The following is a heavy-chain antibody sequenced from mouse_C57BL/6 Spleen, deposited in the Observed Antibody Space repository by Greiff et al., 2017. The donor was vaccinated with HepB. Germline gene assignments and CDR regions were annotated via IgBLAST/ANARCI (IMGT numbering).Heavy chain of an antibody. CDR1: GYTFTSYG. J-gene: IGHJ4*01. V-gene: IGHV1-81*01. Sequence: VQLQESGAELARPGASVKLSCKASGYTFTSYGISWVKQRTGQGLEWIGEIYPRSGNTYYNEKFKGKATLTADKSSSTEYMELRSLTSEDSAVYFCARDYDYDDAMDYWGQGTSVTVSS. CDR3: ARDYDYDDAMDY. D-gene: IGHD2-4*01. CDR2: IYPRSGNT.